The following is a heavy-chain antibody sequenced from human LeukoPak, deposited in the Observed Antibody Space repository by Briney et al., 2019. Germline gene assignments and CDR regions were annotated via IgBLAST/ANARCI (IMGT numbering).Heavy chain of an antibody. CDR3: ARVDGYYGSGSWFDP. Sequence: GGSLRLSCAASGFTFSNYGMHWVRQAPGKGLEWVSLIWYDGSNKYYAESVKGRFTISRDNSKNTVYLQMNSLRAEDTAVYYCARVDGYYGSGSWFDPWGQGTLVTVSS. D-gene: IGHD3-10*01. CDR1: GFTFSNYG. J-gene: IGHJ5*02. CDR2: IWYDGSNK. V-gene: IGHV3-33*01.